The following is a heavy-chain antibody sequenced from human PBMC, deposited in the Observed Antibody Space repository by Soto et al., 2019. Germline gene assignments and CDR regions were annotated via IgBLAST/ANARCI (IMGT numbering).Heavy chain of an antibody. D-gene: IGHD1-26*01. Sequence: EVQLLESGGGLVQPGGSLRPSCAASGFTFSTYAMNWVRQAPGKGLEWVSAISGGGGSTYYADSVKGRVTISRDNSKNTLYLQMNSLRAEDTAVYYCAKVSLGALTFTDYYYYGLDVWGQGTTVTVSS. J-gene: IGHJ6*02. CDR3: AKVSLGALTFTDYYYYGLDV. V-gene: IGHV3-23*01. CDR1: GFTFSTYA. CDR2: ISGGGGST.